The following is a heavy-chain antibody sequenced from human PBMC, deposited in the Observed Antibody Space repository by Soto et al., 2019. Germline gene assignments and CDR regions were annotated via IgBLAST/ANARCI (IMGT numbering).Heavy chain of an antibody. CDR1: GFTFSSCV. V-gene: IGHV3-23*01. CDR3: AKYGMGNIAHRRLDS. Sequence: EVQLLESGGGLVQPGGSLRLSCAASGFTFSSCVMTWVRQAPGKGLEWVSTIDGSGATTHYADSVKGRFTISRDNSKTTLYLQMNSLRTEDTAVYYCAKYGMGNIAHRRLDSWGHGTLATVSS. J-gene: IGHJ5*01. CDR2: IDGSGATT. D-gene: IGHD1-26*01.